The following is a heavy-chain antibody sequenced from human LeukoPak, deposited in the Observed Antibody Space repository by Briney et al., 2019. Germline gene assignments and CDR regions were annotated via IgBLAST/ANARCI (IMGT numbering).Heavy chain of an antibody. V-gene: IGHV4-30-4*08. D-gene: IGHD3-22*01. CDR1: GGSISSGDYY. CDR2: IYYSGST. Sequence: SETLSLTCTVSGGSISSGDYYWSWIRQPPGKGLEWIGYIYYSGSTYYNPSLKSRVTISVDTSKNQSSLKLSSVTAADTAVYYCARGVWDYDSSGYSPAVDVWGKGTTVTVSS. J-gene: IGHJ6*04. CDR3: ARGVWDYDSSGYSPAVDV.